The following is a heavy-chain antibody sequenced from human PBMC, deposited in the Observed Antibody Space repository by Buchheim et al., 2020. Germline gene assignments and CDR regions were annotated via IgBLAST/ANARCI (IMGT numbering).Heavy chain of an antibody. J-gene: IGHJ4*02. CDR3: ARFPVQRKPY. V-gene: IGHV4-59*01. D-gene: IGHD5-24*01. CDR1: GASMNDYY. Sequence: QVLLQESGPGMVKPSETLSLTCNVSGASMNDYYWSWIRQPPGKGLEWLGYIYYSGSTNYNPSLKSQVTISIDTSKNQFSLRLTSVTAADTAVYYCARFPVQRKPYWGQGIL. CDR2: IYYSGST.